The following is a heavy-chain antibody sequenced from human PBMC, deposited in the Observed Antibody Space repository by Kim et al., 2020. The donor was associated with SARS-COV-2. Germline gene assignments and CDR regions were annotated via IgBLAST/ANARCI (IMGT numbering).Heavy chain of an antibody. J-gene: IGHJ6*02. V-gene: IGHV1-18*01. D-gene: IGHD1-26*01. Sequence: YAQKLQGRVTMTTDSSTSTAYRELRTLRSHETAVYYCAREGAVGAPGMDVWGQGTTVTVSS. CDR3: AREGAVGAPGMDV.